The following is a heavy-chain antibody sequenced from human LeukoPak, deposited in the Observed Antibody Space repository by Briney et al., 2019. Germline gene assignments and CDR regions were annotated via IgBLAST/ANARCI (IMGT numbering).Heavy chain of an antibody. CDR1: GYTFTGYY. Sequence: ASVKVSCKASGYTFTGYYMHWVRQAPGQGLEWMGWINPNSGGTNYAQKFQGWVTMTRDTSISTAYMELSRLRSDDTAVYYCARGRRVVGASDYFDYWGQGTLVTVSS. CDR2: INPNSGGT. CDR3: ARGRRVVGASDYFDY. D-gene: IGHD1-26*01. V-gene: IGHV1-2*04. J-gene: IGHJ4*02.